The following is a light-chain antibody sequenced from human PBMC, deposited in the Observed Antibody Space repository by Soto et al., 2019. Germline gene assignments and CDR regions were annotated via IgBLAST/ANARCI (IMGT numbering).Light chain of an antibody. CDR1: QGIGNW. CDR3: QRVTSLPFT. J-gene: IGKJ3*01. Sequence: DIQMTQSPSSVSASVGDGVTITCRASQGIGNWLAWYQQRPGKAPQLLIYAASTLHTGVSSRFSGSGFGTEFSLTISSLQPEDFATYFCQRVTSLPFTFGPGTKLNI. V-gene: IGKV1D-12*01. CDR2: AAS.